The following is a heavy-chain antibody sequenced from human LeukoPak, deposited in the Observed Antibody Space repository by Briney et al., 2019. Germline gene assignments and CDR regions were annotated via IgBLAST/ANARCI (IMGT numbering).Heavy chain of an antibody. D-gene: IGHD4-23*01. CDR1: GFTFSSYA. J-gene: IGHJ4*02. V-gene: IGHV3-30-3*01. CDR3: ARDRRMTTVVTPFGY. CDR2: ISYDGSNK. Sequence: GGSLRLSCAASGFTFSSYAMHWVRQAPGKGLEWVAVISYDGSNKYYADSVKGRFTISGDNSKNTLYLQMNSLRAEDTAVYYCARDRRMTTVVTPFGYWGRGTLVTVSS.